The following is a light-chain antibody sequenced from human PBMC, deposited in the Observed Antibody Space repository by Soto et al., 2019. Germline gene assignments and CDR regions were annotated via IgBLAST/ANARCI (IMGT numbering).Light chain of an antibody. CDR2: KDS. CDR3: YSAADNNVI. CDR1: VLTKKY. Sequence: SYELTQLSSLSVSPGQTARITCSGDVLTKKYARWFQQKPGQTPVLVIYKDSERPSGIPERFSGSSSGTTVTLTISGAQVEDEADYYCYSAADNNVIFGGGTKVTVL. V-gene: IGLV3-27*01. J-gene: IGLJ2*01.